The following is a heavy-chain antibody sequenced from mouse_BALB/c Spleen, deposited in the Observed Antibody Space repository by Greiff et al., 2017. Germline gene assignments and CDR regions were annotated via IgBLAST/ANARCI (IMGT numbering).Heavy chain of an antibody. D-gene: IGHD3-3*01. Sequence: QVQLQQSGAELMKPGASVKISCKATGYTFSSYWIEWVKQRPGHGLEWIGEILPGSGSTNYNEKFKGKATLTADTSSNTAYMQLSSLTSEDSAVYYCARGDEALHYWGQGTTLTVSS. CDR2: ILPGSGST. V-gene: IGHV1-9*01. CDR3: ARGDEALHY. J-gene: IGHJ2*01. CDR1: GYTFSSYW.